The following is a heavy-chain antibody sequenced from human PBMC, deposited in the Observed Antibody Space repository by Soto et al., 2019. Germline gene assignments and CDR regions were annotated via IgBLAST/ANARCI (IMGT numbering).Heavy chain of an antibody. CDR3: ARGGGYCSSTSCRDFDY. D-gene: IGHD2-2*01. Sequence: QVQLVQSGAEVKKPGASVKVSCKASGYTFTSYAMHWVRQAPGQRLEWMGWINAGNGNTKYSQKFQGRVTLTRATSARTAYMEPSSLRPDYTAVYYCARGGGYCSSTSCRDFDYWGQGTLVTVFS. J-gene: IGHJ4*02. CDR2: INAGNGNT. V-gene: IGHV1-3*01. CDR1: GYTFTSYA.